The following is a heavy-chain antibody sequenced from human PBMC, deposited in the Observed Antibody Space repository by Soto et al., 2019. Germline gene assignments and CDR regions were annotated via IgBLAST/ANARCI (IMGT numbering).Heavy chain of an antibody. CDR3: ARLGSSGWYQGSYFDY. Sequence: QLQLQESGPGLVKPSETLSLTCTVSGGSITRNNHYWGWIRQSPGKGLEWIGNILYSGSANYNPSLKSRVTISVETSNNELSLKMSSVTAADTAVYYCARLGSSGWYQGSYFDYWGQGTLVTVSP. CDR1: GGSITRNNHY. J-gene: IGHJ4*02. V-gene: IGHV4-39*01. CDR2: ILYSGSA. D-gene: IGHD6-19*01.